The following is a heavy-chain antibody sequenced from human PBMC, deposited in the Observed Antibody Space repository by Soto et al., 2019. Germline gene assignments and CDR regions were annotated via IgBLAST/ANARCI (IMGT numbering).Heavy chain of an antibody. J-gene: IGHJ3*02. Sequence: ASVKVSFKASGYTFTSYDINWLRQATGQGLEWMGWMNPNSGNTGYAQKFQGRVTMTRNTSISTAYMELSSLRFEDTAVYYCARRIPLDAFDIWGQGTMVTVSS. CDR1: GYTFTSYD. CDR3: ARRIPLDAFDI. CDR2: MNPNSGNT. D-gene: IGHD2-2*02. V-gene: IGHV1-8*01.